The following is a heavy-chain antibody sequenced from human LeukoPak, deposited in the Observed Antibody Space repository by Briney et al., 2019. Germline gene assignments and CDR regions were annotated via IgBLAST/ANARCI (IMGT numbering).Heavy chain of an antibody. J-gene: IGHJ4*02. D-gene: IGHD3-16*02. CDR1: GGSISSYY. CDR3: ARSGYDYVWGSYRFDY. V-gene: IGHV4-4*07. Sequence: SETLSLTCTVSGGSISSYYWSWIQQPAGKGLEWIGRIYTSGSTNYNPSLKSRVTMSVDTSKNQFSLKLSSVTAADTAVYYCARSGYDYVWGSYRFDYWGQGTLVTVSS. CDR2: IYTSGST.